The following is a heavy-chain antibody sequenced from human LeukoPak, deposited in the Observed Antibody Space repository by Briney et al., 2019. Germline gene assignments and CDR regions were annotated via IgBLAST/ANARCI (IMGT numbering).Heavy chain of an antibody. V-gene: IGHV1-18*01. CDR2: ISAYNGNT. D-gene: IGHD6-13*01. CDR3: ARDYSSSWYGYYYYMDV. J-gene: IGHJ6*03. Sequence: ASVKVSCKASGYTFTSYGISWVRQAPGQGLEWMGWISAYNGNTNYAQKLQGRVTMTTDTSTSTAYMELRSLRSDDTAVYYCARDYSSSWYGYYYYMDVWGKGTTVTVSS. CDR1: GYTFTSYG.